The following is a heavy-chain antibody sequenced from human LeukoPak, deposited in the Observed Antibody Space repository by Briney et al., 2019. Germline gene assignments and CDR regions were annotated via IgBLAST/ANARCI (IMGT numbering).Heavy chain of an antibody. CDR2: ISYDGSNK. V-gene: IGHV3-30*18. CDR1: GFTFSSYG. J-gene: IGHJ6*03. D-gene: IGHD3-3*01. CDR3: AKGGGYDFWSGLGYYYYYMDV. Sequence: GGSLRLPCAASGFTFSSYGMHWVRQAPGKGLEWVAVISYDGSNKYYADSVKGRFTISRDKSKNTLYLQMNSLRAEDTAVYYCAKGGGYDFWSGLGYYYYYMDVWGKGTTVTVSS.